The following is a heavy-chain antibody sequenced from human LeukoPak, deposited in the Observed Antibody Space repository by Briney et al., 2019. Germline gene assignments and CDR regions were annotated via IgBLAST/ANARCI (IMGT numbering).Heavy chain of an antibody. J-gene: IGHJ4*02. D-gene: IGHD3-10*01. CDR3: ATDLLSYYYGSGSYRRFDY. Sequence: SVKVSCKASGGTFSSYAISWVRQAPGQGLEWMGGIIPIFGTANYAQKFQGRVTMTEDTSTDTAYMELSSLRSEDTAVYYCATDLLSYYYGSGSYRRFDYWGQGTLVTVSS. CDR1: GGTFSSYA. CDR2: IIPIFGTA. V-gene: IGHV1-69*06.